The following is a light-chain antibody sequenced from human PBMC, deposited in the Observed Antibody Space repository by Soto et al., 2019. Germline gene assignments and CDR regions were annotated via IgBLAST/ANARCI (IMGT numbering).Light chain of an antibody. CDR2: AAS. CDR1: QSISSY. J-gene: IGKJ4*01. Sequence: DIHMTQSPSSLSASVGDRVTITCRASQSISSYLNWYQQKPGKAPKLLIYAASSLQSGVPSRFSGSGSGIDFTLTISSLQPEDFATYYCQQSYSTPLTFGGGTKVDIK. CDR3: QQSYSTPLT. V-gene: IGKV1-39*01.